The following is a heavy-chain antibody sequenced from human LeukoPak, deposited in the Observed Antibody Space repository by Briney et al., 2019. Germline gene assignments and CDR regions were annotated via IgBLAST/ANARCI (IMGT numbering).Heavy chain of an antibody. Sequence: PSETLSLTCTVSGGSISSSSYYWGWIRQPPGKGLEWIGEINHSGSTNYNPSLKSRVTISVDTSKNQFSLKLSSVTAADTAVYYCARIMSGYGKLIQGRIQANYYYYMDVWGKGTTVTVSS. V-gene: IGHV4-39*07. D-gene: IGHD5-12*01. J-gene: IGHJ6*03. CDR3: ARIMSGYGKLIQGRIQANYYYYMDV. CDR2: INHSGST. CDR1: GGSISSSSYY.